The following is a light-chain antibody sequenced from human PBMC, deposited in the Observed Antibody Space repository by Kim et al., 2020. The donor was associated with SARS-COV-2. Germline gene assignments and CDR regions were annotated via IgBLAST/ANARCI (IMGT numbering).Light chain of an antibody. CDR1: QSVNTN. CDR2: GAS. CDR3: QQYNNWPPLT. V-gene: IGKV3-15*01. J-gene: IGKJ4*01. Sequence: EIVMTQSPATLSVSPGERATLSCRASQSVNTNLAWYQQKPGQAPRLLIYGASTRATGIPARFSGSGSGTEFTLTISSLQSEDFAVYYCQQYNNWPPLTFGGVTKVDIK.